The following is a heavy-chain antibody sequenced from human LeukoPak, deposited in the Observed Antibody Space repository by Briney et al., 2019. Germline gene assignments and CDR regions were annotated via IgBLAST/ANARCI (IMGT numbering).Heavy chain of an antibody. CDR1: GYTFSKYY. CDR2: MNPNSGNT. J-gene: IGHJ6*03. V-gene: IGHV1-8*01. D-gene: IGHD2-2*01. CDR3: ARVGHIVVVPAANPSGSYYYYYMDV. Sequence: AASVKVSCKASGYTFSKYYIHWVRQATGQGLEWMGWMNPNSGNTGYAQKFQGRVTMTRNTSISTAYMELSSLRSEDTAVYYCARVGHIVVVPAANPSGSYYYYYMDVWGKGTTVTISS.